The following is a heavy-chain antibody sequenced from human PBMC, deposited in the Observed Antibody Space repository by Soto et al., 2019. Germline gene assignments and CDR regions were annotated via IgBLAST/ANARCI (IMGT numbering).Heavy chain of an antibody. CDR1: GYTFPSYD. D-gene: IGHD3-3*01. CDR2: MNPNSGNT. V-gene: IGHV1-8*01. Sequence: QVRLVQSGAEVQKPGASVKVSCKASGYTFPSYDIYWVRQATGQGLEWMGWMNPNSGNTGYAQKFQGRVTMTRNTSISTAYMELSSLRSEDTAVYYCARGTGITIVGVVSMDYWGKGTLVTVSS. J-gene: IGHJ4*02. CDR3: ARGTGITIVGVVSMDY.